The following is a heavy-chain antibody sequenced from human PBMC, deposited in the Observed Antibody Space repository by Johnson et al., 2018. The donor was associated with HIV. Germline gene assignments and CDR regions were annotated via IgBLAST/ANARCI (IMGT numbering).Heavy chain of an antibody. J-gene: IGHJ3*02. CDR1: GFTFSSFA. CDR2: ISSDVSNK. D-gene: IGHD3-16*01. Sequence: QVQLVESGGGVVQPGRSLRLSCAASGFTFSSFAMHWVRQAPGKGLEWVAVISSDVSNKYYADSVKGRFTISRDNAKNSLYLQMNSLRAEDTAVYYCARVGSLAFDIGGQGTMVTVSS. V-gene: IGHV3-30-3*01. CDR3: ARVGSLAFDI.